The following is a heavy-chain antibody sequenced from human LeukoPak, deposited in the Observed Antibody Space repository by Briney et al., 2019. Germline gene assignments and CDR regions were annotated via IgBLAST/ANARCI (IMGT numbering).Heavy chain of an antibody. D-gene: IGHD6-19*01. V-gene: IGHV1-69*13. CDR3: ARFSVAGTNFDY. CDR1: GGTFSSYA. CDR2: IIPIFGTA. Sequence: ASVKVSCKASGGTFSSYAISRVRQAPGQGLEWMGGIIPIFGTANYAQKFQGRVTITADESTSTAYMELSSLRSEDTAVYYCARFSVAGTNFDYWGQGTLVTVSS. J-gene: IGHJ4*02.